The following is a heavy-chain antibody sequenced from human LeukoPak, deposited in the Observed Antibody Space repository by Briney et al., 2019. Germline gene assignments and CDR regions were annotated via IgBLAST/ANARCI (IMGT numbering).Heavy chain of an antibody. V-gene: IGHV4-39*01. CDR3: ARQVRGYCCSTSCHTDY. CDR1: GGSISSTSYY. D-gene: IGHD2-2*01. J-gene: IGHJ4*02. Sequence: SETLSLTCTVSGGSISSTSYYWGWIRQPPGKGLEWIGSIYYSGSTYYKPSLKSRVTISVDTSKNQFSLKLTSVTAADTAVYYCARQVRGYCCSTSCHTDYWGQGTLVTVSS. CDR2: IYYSGST.